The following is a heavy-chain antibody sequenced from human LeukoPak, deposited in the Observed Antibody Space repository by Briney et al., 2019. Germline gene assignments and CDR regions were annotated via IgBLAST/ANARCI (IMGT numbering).Heavy chain of an antibody. CDR2: ISGSGGST. V-gene: IGHV3-23*01. D-gene: IGHD3-10*01. CDR3: AKDLTLLWYKFDY. Sequence: GGSLRLSCAASGFTFSSYAMSWVRQAPGKGLEWVSAISGSGGSTYYADSVKGRFTTSRDNSKNTLYLQMNSLRAEDTAVYYCAKDLTLLWYKFDYWGQGTLVTVSS. J-gene: IGHJ4*02. CDR1: GFTFSSYA.